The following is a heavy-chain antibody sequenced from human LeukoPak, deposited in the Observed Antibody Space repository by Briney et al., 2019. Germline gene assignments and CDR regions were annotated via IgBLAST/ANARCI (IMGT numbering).Heavy chain of an antibody. V-gene: IGHV3-23*01. Sequence: GGPLRLSCAACGFTFSSYAMRGLPQATGEAVEGVSSISGSGGRPYYADSVKGRFPISGDNSKNTLYLQMNSLRAEDTAVYYCAKDIRATMTGSDAFDIWGQGTMVTVSS. CDR2: ISGSGGRP. J-gene: IGHJ3*02. CDR3: AKDIRATMTGSDAFDI. D-gene: IGHD3-9*01. CDR1: GFTFSSYA.